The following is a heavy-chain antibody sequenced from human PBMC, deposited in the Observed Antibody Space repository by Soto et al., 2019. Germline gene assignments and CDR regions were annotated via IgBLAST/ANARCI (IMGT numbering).Heavy chain of an antibody. J-gene: IGHJ5*02. Sequence: PSETLSLTCTVSGGSISSSSYYWGWIRQPPGKGLEWIGSIYYSGSTYYNPSLKSRVTISVDTSKNQFSLKLSSVTAADTAVYYCARLHLVLLGFDPWGQGTLVTVSS. CDR1: GGSISSSSYY. V-gene: IGHV4-39*01. CDR3: ARLHLVLLGFDP. D-gene: IGHD3-10*01. CDR2: IYYSGST.